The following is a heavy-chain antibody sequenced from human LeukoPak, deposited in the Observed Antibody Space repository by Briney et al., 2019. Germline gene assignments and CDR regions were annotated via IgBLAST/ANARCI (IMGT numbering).Heavy chain of an antibody. CDR1: GGSISSSSYY. CDR3: ATSPRDYSSGWLPCNWFDP. V-gene: IGHV4-39*07. Sequence: KPSETLSLTCTVSGGSISSSSYYWGWIRQPPGKGLEWIGSIYYSGSTYYNPSLKSRVTISVDTSKNQFSLKLSSVTAADTAVYYCATSPRDYSSGWLPCNWFDPWGQGTLVTVSS. CDR2: IYYSGST. D-gene: IGHD6-19*01. J-gene: IGHJ5*02.